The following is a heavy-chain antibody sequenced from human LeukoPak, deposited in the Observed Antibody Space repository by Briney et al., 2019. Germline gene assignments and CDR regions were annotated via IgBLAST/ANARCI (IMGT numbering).Heavy chain of an antibody. CDR2: IIPILGIA. V-gene: IGHV1-69*04. Sequence: SVNDTCKASRYTYTGYHIHWVRQAPGQGLEWMGRIIPILGIANYAQKFHGRVTITADKSTSTAYMALSSQRSEDTAVYYCARDQVVYSYGPYDYGMDVWG. D-gene: IGHD5-18*01. CDR3: ARDQVVYSYGPYDYGMDV. J-gene: IGHJ6*02. CDR1: RYTYTGYH.